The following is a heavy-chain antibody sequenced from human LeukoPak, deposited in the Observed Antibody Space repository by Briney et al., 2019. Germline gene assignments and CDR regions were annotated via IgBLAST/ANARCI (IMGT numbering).Heavy chain of an antibody. V-gene: IGHV3-23*01. CDR3: ASMSEPGIAAATSPLSH. J-gene: IGHJ4*02. CDR1: GFTFSSYA. Sequence: GGSLRLSRAASGFTFSSYAMSWVRQAPGKGLEWVSAISGSGGSTYYADSVKGRFTISRDNSKNTLYLQMNSLRAEDTAVYYCASMSEPGIAAATSPLSHWGQGTLVTVSS. D-gene: IGHD6-13*01. CDR2: ISGSGGST.